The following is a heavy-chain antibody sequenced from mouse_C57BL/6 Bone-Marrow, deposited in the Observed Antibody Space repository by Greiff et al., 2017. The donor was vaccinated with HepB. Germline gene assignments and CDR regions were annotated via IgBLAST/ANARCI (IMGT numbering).Heavy chain of an antibody. CDR2: IDPNSGGT. J-gene: IGHJ3*01. CDR1: GYTFTSYW. CDR3: ARLASRWLLRTWFAY. V-gene: IGHV1-72*01. Sequence: VQLQQPGAELVKPGASVKLSCKASGYTFTSYWMHWVKQRPGRGLEWIGRIDPNSGGTKYNEKFKSKATLTVDKPSSTAYMQLSSLTSEDSAVYYCARLASRWLLRTWFAYWGQGTLVTVSA. D-gene: IGHD2-3*01.